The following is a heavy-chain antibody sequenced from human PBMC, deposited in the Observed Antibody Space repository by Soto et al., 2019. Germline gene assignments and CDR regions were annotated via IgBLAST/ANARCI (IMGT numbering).Heavy chain of an antibody. J-gene: IGHJ4*02. Sequence: EVQLVESGGGLVKPGGSLRLSCAASGFTFSNAWMSWVRQAPGKGLEWVGRIKSRADGGTADHAAPVKGRFAISRDDSKNTLYLQMNSLKTVDTAVYYCATLGGNLGAFDYWGQGTLVTVSS. V-gene: IGHV3-15*01. CDR1: GFTFSNAW. CDR2: IKSRADGGTA. CDR3: ATLGGNLGAFDY. D-gene: IGHD3-16*01.